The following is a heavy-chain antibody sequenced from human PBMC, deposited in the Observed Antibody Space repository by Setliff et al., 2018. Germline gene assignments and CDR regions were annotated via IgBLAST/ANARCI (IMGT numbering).Heavy chain of an antibody. V-gene: IGHV1-2*04. J-gene: IGHJ4*02. CDR1: GYTFTGYY. Sequence: ASVKVSCKASGYTFTGYYMHWVRQAPGQGLKWMGWINPNSGGTNYAQKFQGWVTMTTETSANTAYMELRSLRSDDTAVYYCARFSSSGWSEGDYWGQGTLVTVSS. CDR2: INPNSGGT. CDR3: ARFSSSGWSEGDY. D-gene: IGHD6-19*01.